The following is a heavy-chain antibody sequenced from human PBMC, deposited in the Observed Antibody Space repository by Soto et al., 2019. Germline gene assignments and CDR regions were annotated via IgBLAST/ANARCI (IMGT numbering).Heavy chain of an antibody. CDR2: IYYSGSS. CDR3: AREDMITFGGVIVRVYYFDY. J-gene: IGHJ4*02. Sequence: PSETLSLTCTVSGGSISSDSSYWAWGWIRQPPGKGLEWIGSIYYSGSSYYNPSLKSRVTISVDTSKNQFSLKLTSVTAADTAVYYCAREDMITFGGVIVRVYYFDYWGQGTLVTVSS. V-gene: IGHV4-39*02. D-gene: IGHD3-16*02. CDR1: GGSISSDSSY.